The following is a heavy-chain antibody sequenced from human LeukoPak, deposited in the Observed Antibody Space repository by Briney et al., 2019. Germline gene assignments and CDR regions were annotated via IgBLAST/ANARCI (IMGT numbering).Heavy chain of an antibody. D-gene: IGHD3-22*01. CDR1: GFTFSSYE. Sequence: PGGSLRLSCAASGFTFSSYEMNWVRQAPGKGLEWVSYISSSGSTIYYADSVKGRFTISRDNAKNSLYLQMNSLRAEDTAVYYCAREMYDSSGYSLDYWAREPWSPSPQ. CDR2: ISSSGSTI. CDR3: AREMYDSSGYSLDY. J-gene: IGHJ4*02. V-gene: IGHV3-48*03.